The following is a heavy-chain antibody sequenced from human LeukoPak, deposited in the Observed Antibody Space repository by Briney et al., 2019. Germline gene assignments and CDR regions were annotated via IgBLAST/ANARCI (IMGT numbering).Heavy chain of an antibody. D-gene: IGHD5-18*01. CDR1: GGSISSGDSY. V-gene: IGHV4-30-4*01. CDR3: AKTAMVTSAFDI. CDR2: IYYSGST. J-gene: IGHJ3*02. Sequence: PSQALSLTCTVSGGSISSGDSYWSWIRQPPGKGLEWIGYIYYSGSTYYNPSLKSRVTISVDTSKNQFSLKLSSVTAADTAVYYCAKTAMVTSAFDIWGQGTMVTVSS.